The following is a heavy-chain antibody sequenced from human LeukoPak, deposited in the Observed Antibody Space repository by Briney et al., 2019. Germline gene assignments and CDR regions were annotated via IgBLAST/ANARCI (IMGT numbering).Heavy chain of an antibody. V-gene: IGHV3-11*04. CDR1: GFTFSDYY. CDR2: ISSSGSTI. D-gene: IGHD5-12*01. J-gene: IGHJ4*02. CDR3: ARVEPIVATVSLDY. Sequence: KAGGSLRLSCAASGFTFSDYYMSWIRQAPGKGLEWVSYISSSGSTIYYADSVKGRFTISRDNAKNSLYLQMNSLRAEDTAVYYCARVEPIVATVSLDYWGQGTLVTVSS.